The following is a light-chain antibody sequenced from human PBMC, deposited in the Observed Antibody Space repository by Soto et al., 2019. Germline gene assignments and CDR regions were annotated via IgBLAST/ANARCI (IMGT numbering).Light chain of an antibody. CDR3: QSYDSNNYVV. CDR2: GGD. J-gene: IGLJ2*01. Sequence: NFMLTQPHSVLESPGKTVTLSCTRTSGSIASNYVQWYQQRPGSAPTTVIFGGDQRPSGVSDRFSASIDSSSNSASLTIAGLQTEDEADYYCQSYDSNNYVVFGGGTKLTVL. V-gene: IGLV6-57*04. CDR1: SGSIASNY.